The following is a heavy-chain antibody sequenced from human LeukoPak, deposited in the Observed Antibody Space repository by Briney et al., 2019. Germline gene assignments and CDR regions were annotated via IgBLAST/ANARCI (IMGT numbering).Heavy chain of an antibody. CDR1: GFTFSSYW. V-gene: IGHV3-74*01. Sequence: GGSQRLSCAASGFTFSSYWMHWVRQAPGKGLVWVSRISTDGSSTNSADSAKGRVTISRDNAKNTLYLQLNSLSAEDTAVDYFLREYSSSSGRAFDMWGQGTMVTVSP. J-gene: IGHJ3*02. CDR3: LREYSSSSGRAFDM. CDR2: ISTDGSST. D-gene: IGHD6-6*01.